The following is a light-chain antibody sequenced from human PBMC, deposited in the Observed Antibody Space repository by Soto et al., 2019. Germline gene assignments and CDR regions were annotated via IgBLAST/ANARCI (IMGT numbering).Light chain of an antibody. J-gene: IGKJ2*02. CDR2: GAS. CDR3: QQYGSSPPTCT. CDR1: QSVSSSY. Sequence: ELVLTQSPGTLSLSPGERATLSCRASQSVSSSYLAWYQQKPGQAPRLLIYGASSRATGIPDRFSGSGSGTDFTLTISRLEPEDFAVYYCQQYGSSPPTCTFGQGTKLEIK. V-gene: IGKV3-20*01.